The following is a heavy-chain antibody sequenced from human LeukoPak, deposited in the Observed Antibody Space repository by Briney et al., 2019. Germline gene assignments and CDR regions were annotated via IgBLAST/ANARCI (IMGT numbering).Heavy chain of an antibody. D-gene: IGHD1/OR15-1a*01. Sequence: GGSLRLSCAASGFIFSDHWMSWVRQAPGKGLEWVANIKEDGSQKGSVDSARGRFTISRDNDKSSLHLQMNSLRAEDTAVYYCARDRGWNTFDFWGQGILVTVSS. V-gene: IGHV3-7*01. CDR2: IKEDGSQK. J-gene: IGHJ4*02. CDR3: ARDRGWNTFDF. CDR1: GFIFSDHW.